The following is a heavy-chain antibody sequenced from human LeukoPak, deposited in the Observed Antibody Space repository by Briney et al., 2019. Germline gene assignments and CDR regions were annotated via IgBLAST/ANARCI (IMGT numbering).Heavy chain of an antibody. V-gene: IGHV4-39*07. CDR3: ARFSSSTSTPFGP. D-gene: IGHD2-2*01. CDR1: GGSISSSSYY. J-gene: IGHJ5*02. Sequence: SETLSLTCTVSGGSISSSSYYWGWIRQPPGKGLEWIGSTYHSGSTYYNPSLKSRVTISVDTSKNQFSLKLSFVTAADTAVYYCARFSSSTSTPFGPWGQGTLVTVSS. CDR2: TYHSGST.